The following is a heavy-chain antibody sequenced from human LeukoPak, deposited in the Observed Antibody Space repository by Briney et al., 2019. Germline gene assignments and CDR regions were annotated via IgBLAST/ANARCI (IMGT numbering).Heavy chain of an antibody. CDR2: INHSGST. CDR3: ARGFLRRWFAP. CDR1: GGSFSGYY. Sequence: SETLSLTCAVYGGSFSGYYWSWIRQPPGKGLEWIGEINHSGSTNYNPSLKSRVTISVDTSKNQFSLKLSSVTAADTAVYYCARGFLRRWFAPWGQGTLVTVSS. J-gene: IGHJ5*02. D-gene: IGHD2/OR15-2a*01. V-gene: IGHV4-34*01.